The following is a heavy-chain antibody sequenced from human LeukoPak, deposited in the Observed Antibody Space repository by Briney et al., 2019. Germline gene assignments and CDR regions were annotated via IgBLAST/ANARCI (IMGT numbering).Heavy chain of an antibody. CDR1: GFTFVDNA. J-gene: IGHJ6*03. D-gene: IGHD2/OR15-2a*01. CDR2: ISGDGGST. V-gene: IGHV3-43*02. CDR3: AKGSIYGSYYYMDV. Sequence: GGSLRLSCAASGFTFVDNAMHWARQPPGKGRGWVSLISGDGGSTYYADSVKGRFTISRDNSKNSLYLQMNSLRTEDTALYYCAKGSIYGSYYYMDVWGKGTTVTVSS.